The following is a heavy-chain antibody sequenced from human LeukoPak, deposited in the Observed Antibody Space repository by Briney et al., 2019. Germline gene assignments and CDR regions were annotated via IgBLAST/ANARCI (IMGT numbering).Heavy chain of an antibody. Sequence: ASVKVSCEASGYTFTSYGISWVRQAPGQGLEWMGWISAYNGNTNYAQKLQGRVTMTRDTSTSTVYMELSSLRSEDTAVYYCARDPLYSSSEGTLDYWGQGTLVTVSS. CDR3: ARDPLYSSSEGTLDY. V-gene: IGHV1-18*01. CDR1: GYTFTSYG. J-gene: IGHJ4*02. CDR2: ISAYNGNT. D-gene: IGHD2-15*01.